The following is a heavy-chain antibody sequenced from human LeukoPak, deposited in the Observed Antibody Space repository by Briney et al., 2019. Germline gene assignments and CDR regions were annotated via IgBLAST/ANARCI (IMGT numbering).Heavy chain of an antibody. J-gene: IGHJ4*02. Sequence: GSVKVSCKASGYIFTNHGIHWVRQAPGQRLECMGWINAANGNIKYSPSFQGRVTFTGDISASTVYMEMSSLRSEDTALYYCARDGGGRYGTTLLDYWGQGTLVTVSS. CDR1: GYIFTNHG. CDR2: INAANGNI. CDR3: ARDGGGRYGTTLLDY. V-gene: IGHV1-3*01. D-gene: IGHD1/OR15-1a*01.